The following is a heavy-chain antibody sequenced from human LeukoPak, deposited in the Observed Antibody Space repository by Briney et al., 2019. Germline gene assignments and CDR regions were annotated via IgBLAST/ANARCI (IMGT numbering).Heavy chain of an antibody. D-gene: IGHD3-22*01. Sequence: ASVKVSCKASGYTFTSYDINWVRQATGQGLEWMGWMNPNSGNTGYARKFQGRVTMTRNTSISTAYMELSSLRSEDTAVYYCARVYYDSSGYYSGMDVWGQGTTVTVSS. CDR1: GYTFTSYD. CDR3: ARVYYDSSGYYSGMDV. V-gene: IGHV1-8*01. CDR2: MNPNSGNT. J-gene: IGHJ6*02.